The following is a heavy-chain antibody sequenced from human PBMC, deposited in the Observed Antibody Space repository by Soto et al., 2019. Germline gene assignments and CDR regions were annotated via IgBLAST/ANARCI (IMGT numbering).Heavy chain of an antibody. CDR2: IYHSGST. CDR3: ASVDTYYYYGMDV. J-gene: IGHJ6*02. Sequence: PSETLSLTCAVSGGSISSSNWWSWVRQPPGKGLEWIGEIYHSGSTNYNPSLKSRVTISVDKSKNQFSLKLSSVTAADTAVYYCASVDTYYYYGMDVWGQGTTVTVSS. CDR1: GGSISSSNW. D-gene: IGHD5-18*01. V-gene: IGHV4-4*02.